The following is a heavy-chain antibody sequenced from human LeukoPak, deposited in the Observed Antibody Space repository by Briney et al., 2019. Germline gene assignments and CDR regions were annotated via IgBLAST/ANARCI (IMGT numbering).Heavy chain of an antibody. V-gene: IGHV3-21*04. D-gene: IGHD3-16*01. CDR3: ARDLGSSYSYYGMDV. J-gene: IGHJ6*02. Sequence: KAGGSLRLSCAASGFTFSSYSMNWVRQAPGKGLEWVSSISSSSSYIYYADSVKGRFTISRDNAKNSLYLQMNSLRAEDTAVYYCARDLGSSYSYYGMDVWGQGTTVTASS. CDR2: ISSSSSYI. CDR1: GFTFSSYS.